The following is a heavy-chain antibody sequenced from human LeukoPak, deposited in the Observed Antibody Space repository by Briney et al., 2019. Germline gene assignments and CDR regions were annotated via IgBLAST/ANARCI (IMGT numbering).Heavy chain of an antibody. CDR2: MNPNSGNT. J-gene: IGHJ3*02. D-gene: IGHD3-22*01. CDR3: ARFDSSGYLSLFRHVNAFDI. CDR1: GYTFTSYD. Sequence: ASVKVSCKASGYTFTSYDINWVRQATGQGLEWIGWMNPNSGNTGYAQKFQGRVTMTRNTSISTAYMELSSLRSEDTAVYYCARFDSSGYLSLFRHVNAFDIWGQGTMVTVSS. V-gene: IGHV1-8*01.